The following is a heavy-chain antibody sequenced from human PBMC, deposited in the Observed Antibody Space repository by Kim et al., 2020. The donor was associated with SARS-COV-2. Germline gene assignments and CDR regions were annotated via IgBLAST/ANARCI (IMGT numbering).Heavy chain of an antibody. J-gene: IGHJ4*02. Sequence: ASVKVSCKVSGYTLSDLSMHWVRQAPGKGLEWMGGYDSEDGETIYAQKFQGRVTLTEDTSTDTAYMQLSSLTSDDTAVYFCATGDFWSGRSWGQGTLVTV. CDR3: ATGDFWSGRS. CDR2: YDSEDGET. D-gene: IGHD3-3*01. CDR1: GYTLSDLS. V-gene: IGHV1-24*01.